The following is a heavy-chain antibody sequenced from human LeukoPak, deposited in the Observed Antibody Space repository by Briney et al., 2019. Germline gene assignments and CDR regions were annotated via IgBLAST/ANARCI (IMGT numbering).Heavy chain of an antibody. D-gene: IGHD2-8*02. J-gene: IGHJ6*03. CDR3: AATDLGFCTGGSCSHVRSFHYYMDF. CDR2: FDPEDGER. CDR1: GYRINALS. V-gene: IGHV1-24*01. Sequence: GASVKVSCEVFGYRINALSMHWVRQAPGKGLEWMGGFDPEDGERVYAQKFQGKLTMTEDTSTDTAYMELSSLTSGDTAVYYCAATDLGFCTGGSCSHVRSFHYYMDFWGDGTTVTVSS.